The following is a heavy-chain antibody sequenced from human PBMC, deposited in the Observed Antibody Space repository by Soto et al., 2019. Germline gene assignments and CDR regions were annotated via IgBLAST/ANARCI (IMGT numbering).Heavy chain of an antibody. J-gene: IGHJ6*03. CDR2: LSGGGSTI. V-gene: IGHV3-11*01. CDR1: GFTVTDYD. Sequence: QVQLVESGAGLVKPGGSLRLSCAASGFTVTDYDMSWIRQAPGEGLEWVSYLSGGGSTIFFADSVKGRVTISRDNAKNSLELQRNSLRAEETAVCYWVRGGAAAAGYWHYDYCVDGWGKGTRVSVSS. CDR3: VRGGAAAAGYWHYDYCVDG. D-gene: IGHD6-13*01.